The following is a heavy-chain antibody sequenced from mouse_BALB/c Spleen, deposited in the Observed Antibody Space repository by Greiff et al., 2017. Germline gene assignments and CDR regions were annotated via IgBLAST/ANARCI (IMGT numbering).Heavy chain of an antibody. Sequence: EVKLVESGGGLVKPGGSLKLSCAASGFTFSSYAMSWVRQTPEKRLEWVATISSGGSYTYYPDSVKGRFTISRDNAKNTLYLQMSSLRSEDTAMYYCARKGTTATHYAMDYWGQGTSVTVSS. CDR3: ARKGTTATHYAMDY. V-gene: IGHV5-9-3*01. CDR1: GFTFSSYA. CDR2: ISSGGSYT. D-gene: IGHD1-2*01. J-gene: IGHJ4*01.